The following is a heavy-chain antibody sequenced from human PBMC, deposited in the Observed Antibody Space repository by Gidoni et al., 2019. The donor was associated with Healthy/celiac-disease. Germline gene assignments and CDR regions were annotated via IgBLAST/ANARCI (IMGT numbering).Heavy chain of an antibody. D-gene: IGHD4-17*01. J-gene: IGHJ4*02. V-gene: IGHV3-49*03. CDR2: IRSKAYGGTT. CDR3: TRVGDYGDYVGY. Sequence: EVQLVESGGGLVQPGRPLRLSCTASGFTFGDYAMSWFRQAPGKGLEWIGFIRSKAYGGTTEYAASVKGRFTISRDDSKSIAYLQMNSLKTEDTAVYYCTRVGDYGDYVGYWGQGTLVTVSS. CDR1: GFTFGDYA.